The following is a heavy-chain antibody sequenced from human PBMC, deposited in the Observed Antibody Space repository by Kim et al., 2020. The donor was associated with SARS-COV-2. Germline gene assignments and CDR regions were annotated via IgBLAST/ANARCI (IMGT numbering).Heavy chain of an antibody. D-gene: IGHD1-1*01. V-gene: IGHV4-39*01. CDR3: AAFSQQLVRLSFDD. Sequence: NPSLRSRVTISVDTSKNQFSLQWSSVTAADTAVYYCAAFSQQLVRLSFDDWGQGSLVIVSS. J-gene: IGHJ4*02.